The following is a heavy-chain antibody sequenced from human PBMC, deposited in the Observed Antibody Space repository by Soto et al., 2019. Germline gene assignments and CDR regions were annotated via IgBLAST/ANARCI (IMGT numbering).Heavy chain of an antibody. J-gene: IGHJ4*02. CDR3: AKDISDRGGWYADYFDY. CDR2: ISWDGGST. Sequence: GGSLRLSCAASGFTFDDYTMHWVRQAPGKGLEWVSLISWDGGSTYYADSVKGRFTISRDNSKNSLYLQMNSLRTEDTALYYCAKDISDRGGWYADYFDYWGQGTLVTVSS. D-gene: IGHD6-19*01. CDR1: GFTFDDYT. V-gene: IGHV3-43*01.